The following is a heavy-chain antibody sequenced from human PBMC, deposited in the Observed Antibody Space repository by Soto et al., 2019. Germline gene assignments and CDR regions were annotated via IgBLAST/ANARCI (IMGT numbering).Heavy chain of an antibody. CDR3: ARDVSSGFDY. J-gene: IGHJ4*02. V-gene: IGHV1-69*13. Sequence: GASVKVSCKASGGTLSSYAISWVRQAPGQGLEWMGGIIPIFGTANYAQKFQGRVTITADESTSTAYMELSSLRSEDTAVYYCARDVSSGFDYCGQGTLVTVSS. D-gene: IGHD6-19*01. CDR1: GGTLSSYA. CDR2: IIPIFGTA.